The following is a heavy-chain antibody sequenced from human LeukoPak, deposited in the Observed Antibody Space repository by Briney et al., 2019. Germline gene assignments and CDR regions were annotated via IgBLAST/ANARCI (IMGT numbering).Heavy chain of an antibody. Sequence: GASLQISCQGSGSSFTSYWIGWVRQLPGKGLEWMGIIYPGDSDTRYSPSFQGQVTISADKSISTAYLQWSSLKASYTARYYCARRSGSYQDFGYWGQGTLVTVSS. J-gene: IGHJ4*02. V-gene: IGHV5-51*01. CDR1: GSSFTSYW. CDR2: IYPGDSDT. CDR3: ARRSGSYQDFGY. D-gene: IGHD1-26*01.